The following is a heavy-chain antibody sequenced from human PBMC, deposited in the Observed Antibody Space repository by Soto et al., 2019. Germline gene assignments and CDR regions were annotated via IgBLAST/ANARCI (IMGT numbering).Heavy chain of an antibody. CDR2: ISGSGGST. V-gene: IGHV3-23*01. CDR1: GFTFSSYA. J-gene: IGHJ4*02. CDR3: AKVCGVGGGDCYYYGDY. Sequence: EVQLLASGGGLVQPGGSLRLSCAASGFTFSSYAMSWVRQAPGKGLEWVSAISGSGGSTYYADCVKGRFTISRDNSKNALYLQMNSLSAEDTAVYYWAKVCGVGGGDCYYYGDYWGQGTLVTVSS. D-gene: IGHD2-21*02.